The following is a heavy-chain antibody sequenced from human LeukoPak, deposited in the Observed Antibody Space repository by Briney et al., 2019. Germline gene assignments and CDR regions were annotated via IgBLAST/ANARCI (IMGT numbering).Heavy chain of an antibody. D-gene: IGHD4-17*01. V-gene: IGHV1-18*01. CDR2: ISAYNGNT. CDR3: ARSLPTVTTKVGGYFDY. J-gene: IGHJ4*02. CDR1: GYTFTSYG. Sequence: ASVKVSCKASGYTFTSYGISWVRQALGQGLEWMGWISAYNGNTNYAQKLQGRVTMTTDTSTSTAYMELRSLRSDDTAVYYCARSLPTVTTKVGGYFDYWGQGTLVTVSS.